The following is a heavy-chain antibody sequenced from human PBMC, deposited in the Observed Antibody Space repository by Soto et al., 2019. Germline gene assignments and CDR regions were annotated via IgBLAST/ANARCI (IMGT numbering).Heavy chain of an antibody. CDR2: ISGSGGST. Sequence: GGSLRLSCAASGLTFSSYAMSWVRQAPGKGLEWVSAISGSGGSTFYGDSVKGRFTISRDNSKNTLFLQMNSLRAEDTAVYYCAGRITVAGTLAYWGQGTLVTVS. CDR1: GLTFSSYA. V-gene: IGHV3-23*01. D-gene: IGHD6-19*01. J-gene: IGHJ4*02. CDR3: AGRITVAGTLAY.